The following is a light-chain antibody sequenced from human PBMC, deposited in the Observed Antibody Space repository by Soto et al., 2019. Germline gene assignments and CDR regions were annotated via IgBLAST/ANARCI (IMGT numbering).Light chain of an antibody. J-gene: IGKJ5*01. CDR2: AAS. Sequence: DIPLTQSPSFLSASVGDRVTITCRASQDIKSSLAWYQQKPGRAPNLLMYAASTLQTGVPPRFSGSGSGTEFTLTISSLQPEDFAIYYCQQVNSYPITFGQGTRLEI. CDR1: QDIKSS. V-gene: IGKV1-9*01. CDR3: QQVNSYPIT.